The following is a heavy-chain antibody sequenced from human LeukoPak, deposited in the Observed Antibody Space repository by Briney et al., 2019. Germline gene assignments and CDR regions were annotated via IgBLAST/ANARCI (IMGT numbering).Heavy chain of an antibody. CDR2: INHSGST. Sequence: SETLSLTCAVYGGSFSGYYWSWIRQPPGKGLEWIGEINHSGSTNYNPSLKSRVTISLDKSKNQFSLKLSSVTAADTALYYCAREGAGLNGFDIWGQGTMVTVSS. CDR1: GGSFSGYY. V-gene: IGHV4-34*01. J-gene: IGHJ3*02. CDR3: AREGAGLNGFDI. D-gene: IGHD1-26*01.